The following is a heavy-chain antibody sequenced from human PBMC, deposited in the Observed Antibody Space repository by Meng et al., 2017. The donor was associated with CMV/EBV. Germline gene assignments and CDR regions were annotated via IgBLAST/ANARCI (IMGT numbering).Heavy chain of an antibody. D-gene: IGHD6-13*01. V-gene: IGHV2-5*02. Sequence: QIPLKESGPTPVKPTQTLTLTCTFSGFSLSTSGVGVGWIRQPPGKALEWLALIYWDDDKRYSPSLKSRLTITKDTSKNQVVLTMTNMDPVDTATYYCAHRGRIAAAGTDWFDPWGQGTLVTVSS. CDR3: AHRGRIAAAGTDWFDP. J-gene: IGHJ5*02. CDR1: GFSLSTSGVG. CDR2: IYWDDDK.